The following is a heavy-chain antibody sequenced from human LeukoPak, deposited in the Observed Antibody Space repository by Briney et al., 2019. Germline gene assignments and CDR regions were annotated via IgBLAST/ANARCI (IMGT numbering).Heavy chain of an antibody. J-gene: IGHJ4*02. Sequence: GASVKVSCKASGYTFTSYDINWVRQAPGQGLEWMGIINPSGGSTSYAQKFQGRVTMTRDTSTSTVYMELSSLRSEDTAVYYCARVPPFLYYDSSGYPDYWGQGTLVTVSS. CDR2: INPSGGST. V-gene: IGHV1-46*01. CDR3: ARVPPFLYYDSSGYPDY. D-gene: IGHD3-22*01. CDR1: GYTFTSYD.